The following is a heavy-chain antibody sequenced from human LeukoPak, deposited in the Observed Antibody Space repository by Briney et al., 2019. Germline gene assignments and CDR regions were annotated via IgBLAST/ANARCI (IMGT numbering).Heavy chain of an antibody. D-gene: IGHD3-3*01. V-gene: IGHV3-48*01. J-gene: IGHJ4*02. CDR1: GFSFSTYS. CDR3: ARGPYKDFWSGYSDY. CDR2: ISSSSTTI. Sequence: GGSLRLSCSASGFSFSTYSMNWVRQAPGKGLEWVSYISSSSTTIYYADSVKGRFTITRDNAKNSLYLQMNSLRVADTAVYYCARGPYKDFWSGYSDYWGQGTLVTVSS.